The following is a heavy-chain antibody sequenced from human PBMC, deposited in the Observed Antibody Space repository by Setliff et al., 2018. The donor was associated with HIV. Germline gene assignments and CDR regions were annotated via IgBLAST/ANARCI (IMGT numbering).Heavy chain of an antibody. CDR2: INPSDGSA. J-gene: IGHJ4*02. CDR3: AKEYHTAATGTRVANYFDY. Sequence: GASVKVSCKASGYTFTSCFLRWVRQAPGQGLEYMGIINPSDGSADYVEKFQDRVTITRDTSTSTVYMEMSSLRSEDTAIYYCAKEYHTAATGTRVANYFDYWGQGTLVTVSS. V-gene: IGHV1-46*01. D-gene: IGHD6-13*01. CDR1: GYTFTSCF.